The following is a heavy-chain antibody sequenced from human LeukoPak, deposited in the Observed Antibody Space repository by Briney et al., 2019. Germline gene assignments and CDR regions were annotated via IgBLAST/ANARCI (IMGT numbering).Heavy chain of an antibody. V-gene: IGHV4-34*01. D-gene: IGHD3-10*01. CDR2: INHSGST. Sequence: PSETLSHTCAVYGGSFSGYYWSWIRQPPGKGLEWIGEINHSGSTNYNPSLKSRVTISVDTSKNQFSLKLSSVTAAGTAVHYCARGGPTRRGAFDIWGQGTMVTVSS. CDR3: ARGGPTRRGAFDI. CDR1: GGSFSGYY. J-gene: IGHJ3*02.